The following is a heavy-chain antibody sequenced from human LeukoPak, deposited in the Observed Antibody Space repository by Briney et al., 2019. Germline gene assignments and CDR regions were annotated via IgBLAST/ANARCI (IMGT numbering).Heavy chain of an antibody. J-gene: IGHJ4*02. CDR1: GFSFSDYS. D-gene: IGHD5-12*01. V-gene: IGHV3-21*01. CDR2: INSRSNDI. CDR3: ARGFYSGYDFWELEEALDGSFDY. Sequence: GGSLRLSCVASGFSFSDYSMNWVRQAPGKGLEWVSSINSRSNDIYYADSVKGRFTISRDNAKNSLYLQMNSLRAEDTAVYYCARGFYSGYDFWELEEALDGSFDYWGQGTLVTVSS.